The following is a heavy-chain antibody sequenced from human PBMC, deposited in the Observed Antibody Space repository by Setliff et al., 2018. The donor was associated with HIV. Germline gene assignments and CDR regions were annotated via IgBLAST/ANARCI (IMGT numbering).Heavy chain of an antibody. Sequence: ASVKVSCKASGYTFTSYHLHWLRQAPGQGLEWMGIINPSGGSTSYAQNFQGRVTITADESTSTAYMELSSLRSEDTAVYYCASYSGSYYFILHYWGQGTLVTVSS. J-gene: IGHJ4*02. CDR1: GYTFTSYH. D-gene: IGHD1-26*01. CDR3: ASYSGSYYFILHY. CDR2: INPSGGST. V-gene: IGHV1-46*01.